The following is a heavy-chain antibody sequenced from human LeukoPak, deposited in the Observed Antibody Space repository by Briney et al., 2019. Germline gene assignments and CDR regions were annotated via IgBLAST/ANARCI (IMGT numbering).Heavy chain of an antibody. D-gene: IGHD1-26*01. J-gene: IGHJ3*02. CDR2: IYTSGST. CDR3: ARGSGSEENAFDI. Sequence: PSETLSLTCTVSGGSISSYYWSWIRQPPGKGLEWIGYIYTSGSTNYTPSLKSRVTISVDTSKNQFSLKLSSVTAADTAVYYCARGSGSEENAFDIWGQGTMVTVSS. CDR1: GGSISSYY. V-gene: IGHV4-4*09.